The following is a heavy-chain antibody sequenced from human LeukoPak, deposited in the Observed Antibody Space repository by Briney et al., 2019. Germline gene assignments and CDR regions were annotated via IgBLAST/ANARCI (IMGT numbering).Heavy chain of an antibody. J-gene: IGHJ3*02. CDR3: ATSLSPAYAFDI. V-gene: IGHV3-23*01. D-gene: IGHD2-2*01. CDR2: MSGSGGST. CDR1: GFAFSSYA. Sequence: PGGSLRLSCTASGFAFSSYAMSWVRQAPGKGLEWVSGMSGSGGSTNYADSVKGRFTISRDNSRNTLYLQMNSLRADDTAVYYCATSLSPAYAFDIWGQGTMVTVSS.